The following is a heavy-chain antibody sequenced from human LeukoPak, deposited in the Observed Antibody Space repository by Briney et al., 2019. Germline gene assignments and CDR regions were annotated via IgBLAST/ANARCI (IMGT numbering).Heavy chain of an antibody. CDR1: GGSLNGYY. Sequence: SETLSLTCTVSGGSLNGYYWGWIRQPPGKGLECIGYIHPSEGTAHNASLKSRLTISLDTSKNQFSLTLSSVTAADTAVYYCARHVYGEGMVVWGKGTTVTVSS. CDR3: ARHVYGEGMVV. D-gene: IGHD4-17*01. CDR2: IHPSEGT. V-gene: IGHV4-4*09. J-gene: IGHJ6*04.